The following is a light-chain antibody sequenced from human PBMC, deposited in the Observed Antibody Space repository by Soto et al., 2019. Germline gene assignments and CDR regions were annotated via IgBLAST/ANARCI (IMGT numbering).Light chain of an antibody. CDR3: SSYAGSNNWV. J-gene: IGLJ3*02. CDR1: SSDVGGYNY. V-gene: IGLV2-8*01. Sequence: QSALTQPPSASGSPGQSVTVSCTGTSSDVGGYNYVSWYQHHPSKAPQVMIYEVSKRPSGVPDRFSGSKSGNTASLTVSGLQDEDEADYYCSSYAGSNNWVFGGGTKLTVL. CDR2: EVS.